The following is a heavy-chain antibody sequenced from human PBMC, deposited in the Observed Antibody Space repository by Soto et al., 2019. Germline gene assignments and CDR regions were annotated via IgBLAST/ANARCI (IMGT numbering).Heavy chain of an antibody. CDR2: IYYSGST. Sequence: SETLSLTCTVSGGSISSSSYYWGWIRQPPGKGLEYIGSIYYSGSTYYNPSLKSRVTISVDTSKNQFSLKLSSVTAADTAVYYCARHDALGYCSGGSCYLEPFRGQRTLVTVSS. CDR3: ARHDALGYCSGGSCYLEPF. V-gene: IGHV4-39*01. CDR1: GGSISSSSYY. J-gene: IGHJ4*02. D-gene: IGHD2-15*01.